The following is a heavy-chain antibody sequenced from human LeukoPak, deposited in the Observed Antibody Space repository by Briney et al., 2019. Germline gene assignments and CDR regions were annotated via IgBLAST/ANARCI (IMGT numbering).Heavy chain of an antibody. CDR1: GFTFSGSN. D-gene: IGHD1-26*01. Sequence: GGSLRLSCAASGFTFSGSNMNWVRQAPGKGLEWVSSITSGGSYIFYADSVKGRFTISRDNAKNSLYLQMNSLRAEDTAVYYCARFNKWELLDYWGQGTLVTVSS. J-gene: IGHJ4*02. V-gene: IGHV3-21*01. CDR2: ITSGGSYI. CDR3: ARFNKWELLDY.